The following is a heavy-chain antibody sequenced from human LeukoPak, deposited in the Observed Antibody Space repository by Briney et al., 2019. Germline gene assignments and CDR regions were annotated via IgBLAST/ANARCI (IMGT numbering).Heavy chain of an antibody. CDR2: IRYDGSNK. J-gene: IGHJ4*02. CDR3: AKEGRYYYDSSGYPDEHFDY. CDR1: GFTFSSYG. V-gene: IGHV3-30*02. D-gene: IGHD3-22*01. Sequence: GGSLRLSCAASGFTFSSYGMHWVRQAPGKGLEWVAFIRYDGSNKYYADSVKGRFTISRDNSKNTLYLQMNSLRAEDTAVHYCAKEGRYYYDSSGYPDEHFDYWGQGTLVTVSS.